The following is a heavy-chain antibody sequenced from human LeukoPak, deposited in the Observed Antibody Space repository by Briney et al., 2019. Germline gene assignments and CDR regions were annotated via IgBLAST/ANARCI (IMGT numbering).Heavy chain of an antibody. V-gene: IGHV3-21*01. J-gene: IGHJ4*02. CDR3: ARRYYDFWSGYQN. Sequence: GGSLRLSCAASGFTFSSYSVNWVRQAPGKGLEWVSSISSSSSYIYYADSVKGRFTISRDNAKNSLYLQMNSLRAEDTAVYYCARRYYDFWSGYQNWGQGTLVTVSS. CDR2: ISSSSSYI. CDR1: GFTFSSYS. D-gene: IGHD3-3*01.